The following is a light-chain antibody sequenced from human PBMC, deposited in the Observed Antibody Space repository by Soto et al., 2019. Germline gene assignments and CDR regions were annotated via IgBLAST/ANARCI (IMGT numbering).Light chain of an antibody. CDR3: QQYGSSWT. CDR1: QSVSSSY. J-gene: IGKJ3*01. V-gene: IGKV3-20*01. Sequence: EIVLTQSPGTLSLSPGERATLSCRASQSVSSSYFAWYQQKPGQAPRLLIYGASSRATGIPDRFSGSGSGTDFTLTISRLEPEDFAVYYCQQYGSSWTFGPGTKVDIK. CDR2: GAS.